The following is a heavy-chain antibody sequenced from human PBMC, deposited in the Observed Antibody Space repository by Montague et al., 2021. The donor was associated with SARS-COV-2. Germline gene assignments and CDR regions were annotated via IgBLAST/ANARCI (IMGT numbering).Heavy chain of an antibody. D-gene: IGHD3-9*01. CDR3: ARDGPLRFEILIGPRHYYCGMDV. V-gene: IGHV4-4*02. Sequence: SETLSLTCVVSGDSISTDNWWTWVRLPPGKGLEWVGEIDHTGSTKYKPSLKSRVTISVDTSKNQFSLKMSSVTAADTAVYYCARDGPLRFEILIGPRHYYCGMDVWSQGTTVTVSS. CDR2: IDHTGST. CDR1: GDSISTDNW. J-gene: IGHJ6*02.